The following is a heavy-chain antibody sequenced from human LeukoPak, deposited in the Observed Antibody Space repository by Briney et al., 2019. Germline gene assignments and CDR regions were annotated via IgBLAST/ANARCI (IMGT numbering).Heavy chain of an antibody. V-gene: IGHV4-59*08. CDR2: IYYSGST. CDR3: ATPSGSLDAFDI. D-gene: IGHD3-10*01. Sequence: KTSETLSLTCTVSGGSISSYYWSWIRQPPGKGLEWIGYIYYSGSTNYNPSLKSRVTISVDTSKNQFSLKLSSVTAADTAVYYCATPSGSLDAFDICGQGTMVTVPS. CDR1: GGSISSYY. J-gene: IGHJ3*02.